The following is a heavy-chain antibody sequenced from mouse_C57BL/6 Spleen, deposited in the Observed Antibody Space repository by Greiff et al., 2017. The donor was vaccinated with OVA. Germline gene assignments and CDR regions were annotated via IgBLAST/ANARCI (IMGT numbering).Heavy chain of an antibody. CDR1: GYAFSSYW. V-gene: IGHV1-80*01. Sequence: QVQLQQSGAELVKPGASVKISCKASGYAFSSYWMNWVKQRPGTGLAWIGQIYPGDGDTNYNGKLKGKAQLTADKSSSTAYMQLSSLTSEDSAVYFCASSYSNYVFAYWGQGTMVTVSA. CDR2: IYPGDGDT. CDR3: ASSYSNYVFAY. J-gene: IGHJ3*01. D-gene: IGHD2-5*01.